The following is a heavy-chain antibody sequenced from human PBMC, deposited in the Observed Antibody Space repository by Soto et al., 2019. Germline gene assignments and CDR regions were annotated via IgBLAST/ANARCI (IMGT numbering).Heavy chain of an antibody. CDR3: ARVPYDSMGYGYSDY. CDR1: GGSIISYY. Sequence: SETLSLTCTVSGGSIISYYWSWILQPPWKGLEWIGYIYYSGITDYNPSLKSRVTISVDTSKSQFSLKLSSVTAADTAVYYCARVPYDSMGYGYSDYWGQGTLVTVSS. CDR2: IYYSGIT. V-gene: IGHV4-59*01. J-gene: IGHJ4*02. D-gene: IGHD5-18*01.